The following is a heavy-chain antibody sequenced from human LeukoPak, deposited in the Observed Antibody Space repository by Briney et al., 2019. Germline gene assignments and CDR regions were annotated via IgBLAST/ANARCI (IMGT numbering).Heavy chain of an antibody. J-gene: IGHJ6*03. D-gene: IGHD4-17*01. Sequence: GGSLRLSCAASGFTFSSYSMNWVRQAPGKGLEWVSSISSSSSYIYYADSVKGRFTIPRDNAKNSLYLQMNSLRAEDTAVYYCARDETVTTGYYSYMDVWGNGTTVTVSS. V-gene: IGHV3-21*01. CDR2: ISSSSSYI. CDR3: ARDETVTTGYYSYMDV. CDR1: GFTFSSYS.